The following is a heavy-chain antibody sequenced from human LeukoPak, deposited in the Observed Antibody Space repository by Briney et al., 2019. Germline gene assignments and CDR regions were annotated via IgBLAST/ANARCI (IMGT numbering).Heavy chain of an antibody. Sequence: GGSLRLSCAASGFTFSSHSMNWVRQAPGKGLEWVSYISSSGSTIYYADSVKGRFTISRDNAKNSLYLQMNSLRAEDTAVYYCARDGPEQIDYWGQGTLVTVSS. CDR3: ARDGPEQIDY. CDR2: ISSSGSTI. D-gene: IGHD6-13*01. V-gene: IGHV3-48*04. J-gene: IGHJ4*02. CDR1: GFTFSSHS.